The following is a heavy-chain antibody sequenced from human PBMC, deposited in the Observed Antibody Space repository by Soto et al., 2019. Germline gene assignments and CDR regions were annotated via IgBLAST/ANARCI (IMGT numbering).Heavy chain of an antibody. V-gene: IGHV3-21*04. CDR1: GFTFSSYS. J-gene: IGHJ4*02. D-gene: IGHD3-10*01. CDR3: AKDLYYGSGSYGNYFDY. Sequence: GGSLRLSCAASGFTFSSYSMNWVRQAPGKGLEWVSSISSSSSYIYYADSVKGRFTISRDNAKNSLYLQMNSLRAEDTAVYYCAKDLYYGSGSYGNYFDYWGQGTLVTVSS. CDR2: ISSSSSYI.